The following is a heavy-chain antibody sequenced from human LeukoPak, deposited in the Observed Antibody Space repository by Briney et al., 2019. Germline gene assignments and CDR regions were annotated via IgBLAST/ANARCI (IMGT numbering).Heavy chain of an antibody. CDR3: ARSGVVAAFFDY. J-gene: IGHJ4*02. CDR1: GGSISGYY. V-gene: IGHV4-34*01. D-gene: IGHD2-15*01. CDR2: INHSGST. Sequence: PSETLSLTCTVSGGSISGYYWSWIRQPPGKGLEWIGEINHSGSTNYNPSLKSRVTISVDTSKNQFSLKLSSVTAADTAVYYCARSGVVAAFFDYWGQGTLVTVSS.